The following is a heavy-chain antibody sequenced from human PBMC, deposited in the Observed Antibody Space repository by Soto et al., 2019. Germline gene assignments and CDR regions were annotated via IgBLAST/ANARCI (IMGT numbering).Heavy chain of an antibody. CDR3: ARLSDCSGGRCYSAYFDY. D-gene: IGHD2-15*01. V-gene: IGHV4-59*01. CDR2: IYYTGNT. Sequence: QVQLQESGPGLVKPSETLSLTCTVSGGSISSYYWIWIRQPPGKGLEWIWYIYYTGNTNYNPSLKSRGTISVDTSKNQFSLKLTSVTSADTAVYYCARLSDCSGGRCYSAYFDYWGQGTLVTVSS. CDR1: GGSISSYY. J-gene: IGHJ4*02.